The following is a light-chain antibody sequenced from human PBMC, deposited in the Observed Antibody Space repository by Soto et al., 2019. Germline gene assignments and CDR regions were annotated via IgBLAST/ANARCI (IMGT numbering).Light chain of an antibody. Sequence: DIQMTQSPSTLSASVGDRVTITCRASQSISSWLAWYQQKPGKATKLLIYKASSLESGVPSRFSGSGSGTEFTLTISSLQPDDFATYYCQQYNRYSWTFGQGTKVEIK. J-gene: IGKJ1*01. V-gene: IGKV1-5*03. CDR1: QSISSW. CDR3: QQYNRYSWT. CDR2: KAS.